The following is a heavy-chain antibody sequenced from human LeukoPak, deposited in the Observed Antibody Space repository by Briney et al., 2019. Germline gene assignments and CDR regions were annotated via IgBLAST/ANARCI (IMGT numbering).Heavy chain of an antibody. CDR1: GFTFSSYA. J-gene: IGHJ6*02. D-gene: IGHD2-15*01. CDR2: ISFDGRDK. CDR3: AKGLRPTLYYGMDV. V-gene: IGHV3-30*18. Sequence: GGSLRLSCAASGFTFSSYAMSWVRQAPGKGLEWVAVISFDGRDKDYVDSVKGRFTISRDNSNNTLYLQMNSLRVEDTAVYYCAKGLRPTLYYGMDVWGQGTTVTVSS.